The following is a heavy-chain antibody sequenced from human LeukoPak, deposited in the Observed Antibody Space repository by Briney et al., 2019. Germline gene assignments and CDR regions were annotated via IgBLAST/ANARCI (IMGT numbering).Heavy chain of an antibody. D-gene: IGHD3-9*01. CDR2: ISSSSSTI. CDR3: ARVRGYDWDY. J-gene: IGHJ4*02. V-gene: IGHV3-48*04. CDR1: GFTFSSYS. Sequence: GGSLRLSCAASGFTFSSYSMNWVRQAPGKGLEWVSYISSSSSTIYYADSVKGRFTISRDNAKNSLYLQLNGLRAEDTAVYYCARVRGYDWDYWGQGTLVTVSS.